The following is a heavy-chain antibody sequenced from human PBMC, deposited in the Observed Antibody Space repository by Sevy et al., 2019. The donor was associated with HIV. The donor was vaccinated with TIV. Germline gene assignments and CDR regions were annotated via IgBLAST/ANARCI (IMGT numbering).Heavy chain of an antibody. CDR2: MSHDGNYK. CDR1: GFTFSNYA. CDR3: ARLFSCGGDCYYLDY. Sequence: GGSLRLSCTASGFTFSNYAMSWVRQAPGKGLEWVAVMSHDGNYKNHADSVKVRFTISRDNFKNTLYLQMNSLRVEDTAVYFCARLFSCGGDCYYLDYWGQGAPVTVSS. D-gene: IGHD2-21*02. V-gene: IGHV3-30*04. J-gene: IGHJ4*02.